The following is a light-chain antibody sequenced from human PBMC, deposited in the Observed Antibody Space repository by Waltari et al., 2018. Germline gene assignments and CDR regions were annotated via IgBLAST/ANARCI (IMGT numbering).Light chain of an antibody. CDR1: NIESAS. Sequence: SYVLTQPPSVSVAPGQTARITCGGDNIESASVHWYRQRPGQAPVLVIYDDTDRPSGIPERLSGSNSGDTATLTITWVEAGDEADYYCQVWHSPSDHYVVFSGGTKLTVL. CDR3: QVWHSPSDHYVV. J-gene: IGLJ2*01. CDR2: DDT. V-gene: IGLV3-21*02.